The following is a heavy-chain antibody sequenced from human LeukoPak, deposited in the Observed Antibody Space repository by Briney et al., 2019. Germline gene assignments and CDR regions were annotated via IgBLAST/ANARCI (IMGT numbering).Heavy chain of an antibody. V-gene: IGHV3-7*01. CDR3: AISKARGRYEP. D-gene: IGHD4-11*01. J-gene: IGHJ5*02. CDR1: GFTFSNYW. CDR2: IKQDGIEK. Sequence: GGSLRLSCAASGFTFSNYWMSWVRQAPGKGLEWVANIKQDGIEKNHVDSVKGRFAISRDNAKNSLYLQMNSLRAEDTAVYYCAISKARGRYEPWGQGTLVTVSS.